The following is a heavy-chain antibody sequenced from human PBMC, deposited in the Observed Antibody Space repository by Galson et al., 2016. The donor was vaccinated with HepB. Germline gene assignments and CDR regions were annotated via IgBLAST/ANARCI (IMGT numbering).Heavy chain of an antibody. D-gene: IGHD2-2*01. CDR3: AKDTARYCSSTSCSYGMDV. Sequence: SLRLSCAASGFTFSSYGMHWVRQAPGKGLEWVAVISYDGSNKYYADSVKGRFTISRDNSKNTLYLQMNNLRAEDTAVYYCAKDTARYCSSTSCSYGMDVWGQGTTVTVSS. CDR1: GFTFSSYG. J-gene: IGHJ6*02. CDR2: ISYDGSNK. V-gene: IGHV3-30*18.